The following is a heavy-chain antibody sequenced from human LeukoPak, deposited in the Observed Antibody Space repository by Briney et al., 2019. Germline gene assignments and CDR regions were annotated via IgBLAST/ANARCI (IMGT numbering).Heavy chain of an antibody. D-gene: IGHD2-15*01. CDR1: GGSISSYY. V-gene: IGHV4-59*12. CDR3: AREAQEKDCSGGSCYFR. J-gene: IGHJ4*02. Sequence: SETLSLTCTVSGGSISSYYWSWIRQPPGKGLEWIGYIYYSGSTYYNPSLKSRVTISVDTSKNQFSLKLSSVTAADTAVYYCAREAQEKDCSGGSCYFRWGQGTLVTVSS. CDR2: IYYSGST.